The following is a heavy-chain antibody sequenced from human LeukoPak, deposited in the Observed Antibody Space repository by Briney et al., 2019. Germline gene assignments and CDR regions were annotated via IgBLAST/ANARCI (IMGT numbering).Heavy chain of an antibody. Sequence: ASVKVSCKASGYTFTSYAMNWVRQAPGQGLEWMGWINTNTGNPTYAQGFTGRFVFSLDTSVSTAYLQISSLKAEDTAVYYCARDGGFRDDFWSGYSRYYYYYYMDVWGKGTTVTVSS. V-gene: IGHV7-4-1*02. CDR1: GYTFTSYA. J-gene: IGHJ6*03. CDR3: ARDGGFRDDFWSGYSRYYYYYYMDV. CDR2: INTNTGNP. D-gene: IGHD3-3*01.